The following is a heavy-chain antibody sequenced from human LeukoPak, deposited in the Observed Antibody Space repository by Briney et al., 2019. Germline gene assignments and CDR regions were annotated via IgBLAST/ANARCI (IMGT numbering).Heavy chain of an antibody. CDR1: GGSFSGYY. D-gene: IGHD5-18*01. Sequence: SETLSLTCAVYGGSFSGYYWSWIRQPPGKGLEWIGEINHSGSTNYNPSLKSRVTISVDTSRNQFSLKLSSVTAADTAVYYCARGKGYSYGRYYYGMVVWGQGTTVTVSS. J-gene: IGHJ6*02. V-gene: IGHV4-34*01. CDR3: ARGKGYSYGRYYYGMVV. CDR2: INHSGST.